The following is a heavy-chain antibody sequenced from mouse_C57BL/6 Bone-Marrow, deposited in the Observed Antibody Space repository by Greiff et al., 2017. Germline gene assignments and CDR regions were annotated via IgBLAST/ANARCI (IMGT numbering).Heavy chain of an antibody. CDR2: FHPYNDDT. Sequence: QVQLKQSGAELVKPGASVKMSCKASGYTFTTYPIEWMKQNHGKSLEWIGNFHPYNDDTKYNEKFKGKATLTVEKSSSTVYLELSRLTSDDSAVYYCERKGKSNHWYFAVWGKGTTVTVSS. CDR3: ERKGKSNHWYFAV. J-gene: IGHJ1*03. CDR1: GYTFTTYP. V-gene: IGHV1-47*01. D-gene: IGHD2-5*01.